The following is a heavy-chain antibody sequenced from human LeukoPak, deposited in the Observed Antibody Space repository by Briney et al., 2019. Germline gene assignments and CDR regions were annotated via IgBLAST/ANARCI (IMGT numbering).Heavy chain of an antibody. CDR1: GGSISSSNW. CDR2: IYLRGNT. J-gene: IGHJ4*02. D-gene: IGHD4-17*01. Sequence: PSGTLSLTCAISGGSISSSNWWTWVRQPPGKGLEGVGEIYLRGNTNYNPSLESRVTISVDGSKTQLSLRLESVTAADTAVYYCARGTITTVTDSWGPGTLVTVSS. CDR3: ARGTITTVTDS. V-gene: IGHV4-4*02.